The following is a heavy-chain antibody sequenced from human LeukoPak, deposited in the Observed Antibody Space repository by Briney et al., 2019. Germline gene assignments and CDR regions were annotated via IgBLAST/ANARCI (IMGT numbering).Heavy chain of an antibody. CDR1: GFTFIPNS. Sequence: GGSLRLSSAASGFTFIPNSRNGFVRAPGRGLEGFSYISTGGSTIYYADSVNGRFTISRDNAKNSLYLQMNSLRAEDTAVYYCARGATYFDYWGQGTLVTVSS. CDR2: ISTGGSTI. V-gene: IGHV3-48*04. CDR3: ARGATYFDY. D-gene: IGHD1-26*01. J-gene: IGHJ4*02.